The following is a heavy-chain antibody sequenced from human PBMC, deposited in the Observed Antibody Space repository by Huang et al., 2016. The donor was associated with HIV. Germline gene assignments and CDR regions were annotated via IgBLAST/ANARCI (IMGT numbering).Heavy chain of an antibody. V-gene: IGHV2-5*01. CDR1: GFSVTTSGVG. CDR3: AHAYYDFWSGYFGY. Sequence: QITLKESGPTLVKPTQTLTLTCTLSGFSVTTSGVGVGWIRQPPGRAPEWLPLIYWNDHKRYSPSLRSSLTGTKDTSKNQVVLTMTNVDSVDTATYYCAHAYYDFWSGYFGYWGQGILVTVSS. CDR2: IYWNDHK. J-gene: IGHJ4*02. D-gene: IGHD3-3*01.